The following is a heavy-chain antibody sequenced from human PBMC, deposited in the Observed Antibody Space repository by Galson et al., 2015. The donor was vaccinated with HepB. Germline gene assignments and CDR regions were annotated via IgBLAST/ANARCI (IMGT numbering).Heavy chain of an antibody. CDR1: GYSFTSYW. D-gene: IGHD2-15*01. CDR3: AKLHRSGEGCSGGSCYSD. CDR2: IDPSDSYT. Sequence: QSGAEVKKPGESLKISCKGSGYSFTSYWISWVRQMPGKGLEWMGRIDPSDSYTNYSPSFQGHVTISADKSISTAYLQWSSLKASDTAMYYCAKLHRSGEGCSGGSCYSDWGQGTLVTVSS. J-gene: IGHJ4*02. V-gene: IGHV5-10-1*01.